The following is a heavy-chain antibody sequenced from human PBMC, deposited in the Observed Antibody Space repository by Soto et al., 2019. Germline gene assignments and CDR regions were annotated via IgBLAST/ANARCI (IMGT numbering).Heavy chain of an antibody. V-gene: IGHV3-23*01. CDR3: AKDRDLGATPVDY. CDR1: GFTFSSYA. CDR2: ISGSGGST. Sequence: EVQLLESGGGLVQPGGSLRLSCAASGFTFSSYAMSWVRQAPGKGLDWVSAISGSGGSTYYADSVKGRFTISRDKSKNSLYLQLNSLRAEDTAVYYCAKDRDLGATPVDYWGQGTLVTVSS. J-gene: IGHJ4*02. D-gene: IGHD1-26*01.